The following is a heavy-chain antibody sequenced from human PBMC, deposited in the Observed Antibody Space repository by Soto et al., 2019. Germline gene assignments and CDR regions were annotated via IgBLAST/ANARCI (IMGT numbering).Heavy chain of an antibody. CDR1: GGSISSYY. Sequence: QVQLQESGPGLVKPSETLSLTCTVSGGSISSYYWSWIRQPAGKGLEWIGRIYTSGSTNYNPSHKSRVTMSVDTSKNQFSLKLSSVTAADTAVYYCARDRCSSTSCYWFDPWGQGTLVTVSS. CDR2: IYTSGST. V-gene: IGHV4-4*07. J-gene: IGHJ5*02. D-gene: IGHD2-2*01. CDR3: ARDRCSSTSCYWFDP.